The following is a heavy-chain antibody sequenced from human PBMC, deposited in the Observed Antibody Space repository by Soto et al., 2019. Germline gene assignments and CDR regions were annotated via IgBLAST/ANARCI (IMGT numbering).Heavy chain of an antibody. CDR2: IKQDGSEK. CDR3: ARSMAARLNWFDP. Sequence: EVQLVESGGGLVQPGGSLRLSCAASGFTFSSYWMSWVRQAPGKGLEWVANIKQDGSEKYYVDSVKGRFTISRDNAKNSLYLQMNSLRGEDTAAYYCARSMAARLNWFDPWGQGTLVTVSS. V-gene: IGHV3-7*01. J-gene: IGHJ5*02. CDR1: GFTFSSYW. D-gene: IGHD6-6*01.